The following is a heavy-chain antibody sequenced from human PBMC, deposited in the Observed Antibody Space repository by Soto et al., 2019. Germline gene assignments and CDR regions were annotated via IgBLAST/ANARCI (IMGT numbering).Heavy chain of an antibody. V-gene: IGHV3-23*01. CDR1: GFTFSNYA. J-gene: IGHJ6*02. Sequence: PGGSLRLSCAASGFTFSNYAMSWVRQAPGKGLQWVSAISGSGGSTYYADSVKGRFTISRDNSKNTLYLQMNSLRAEDTAVYYCAKAVTPMADKANGMDVWGQGAPVTVSS. CDR3: AKAVTPMADKANGMDV. D-gene: IGHD5-18*01. CDR2: ISGSGGST.